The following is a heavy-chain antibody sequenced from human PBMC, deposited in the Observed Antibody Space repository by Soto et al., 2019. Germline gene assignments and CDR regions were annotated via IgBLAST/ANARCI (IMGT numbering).Heavy chain of an antibody. Sequence: EVQLLESGGGLVQPGGSLRLSCAASGFTFSSYAMSWVRQAPGKGLEWVSAISGSGGSTYYADSVKGRFTISRDNSKNTLYLQMTSLRAEDTAVYYCAKDYGYVWGSYLYCIDYWGQGTLVTVSS. CDR3: AKDYGYVWGSYLYCIDY. D-gene: IGHD3-16*02. CDR2: ISGSGGST. V-gene: IGHV3-23*01. J-gene: IGHJ4*02. CDR1: GFTFSSYA.